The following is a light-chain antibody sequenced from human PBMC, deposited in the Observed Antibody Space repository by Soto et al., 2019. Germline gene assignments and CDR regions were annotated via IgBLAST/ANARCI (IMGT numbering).Light chain of an antibody. CDR1: QRISSW. Sequence: DIQMTQSPSALYASVGDRVTITCRASQRISSWLAWYQQKPGKAPNLLIYTASSLAVGVPSRFSGRGSGTEFTLNISSPQPDDVANYYGQQHNSSPPCTFSKGNKV. CDR2: TAS. J-gene: IGKJ1*01. V-gene: IGKV1-5*03. CDR3: QQHNSSPPCT.